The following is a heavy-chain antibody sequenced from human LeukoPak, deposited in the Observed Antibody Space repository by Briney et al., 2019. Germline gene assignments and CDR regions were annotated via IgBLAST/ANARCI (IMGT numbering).Heavy chain of an antibody. Sequence: PGGSLRLSCAASGFTFSSYSMNWVRQAPGKGLEWVSYISSSSSTIYYADSVKGRFTISRDNAKNSLYLQMNSLRAEDTAVYYCARGIVVVTATLNDAFDIWGQGTMVTVSS. CDR1: GFTFSSYS. D-gene: IGHD2-21*02. CDR2: ISSSSSTI. J-gene: IGHJ3*02. V-gene: IGHV3-48*04. CDR3: ARGIVVVTATLNDAFDI.